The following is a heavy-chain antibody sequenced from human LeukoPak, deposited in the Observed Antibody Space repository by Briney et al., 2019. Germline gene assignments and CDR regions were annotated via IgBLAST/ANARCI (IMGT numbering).Heavy chain of an antibody. J-gene: IGHJ5*02. Sequence: PGGSLRLSCAASGFTFSSYGMHWVRQAPGKGLEWVAFIRYDGSNKYYADSVKGRFTISRDNSKNTLYLQMNSLRAEDTAVYYCARLADSTSWYNWLDPWGQGTLVTVSP. V-gene: IGHV3-30*02. CDR2: IRYDGSNK. CDR3: ARLADSTSWYNWLDP. CDR1: GFTFSSYG. D-gene: IGHD2-2*01.